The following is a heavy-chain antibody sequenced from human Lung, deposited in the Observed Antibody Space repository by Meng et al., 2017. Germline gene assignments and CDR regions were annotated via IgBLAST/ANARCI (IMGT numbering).Heavy chain of an antibody. CDR3: ATARFSFLLGFDY. D-gene: IGHD2-8*02. J-gene: IGHJ4*02. V-gene: IGHV1-18*01. Sequence: QGQRAQSGAEIKKPGASGKVACKASADTFANYAISWVRQAPGQGLEWMGRISTHNGNTNYALKLQGRVTVTTDTSTSTAYMELRNLRSDDTAIYYCATARFSFLLGFDYWGQGTLVTVSS. CDR2: ISTHNGNT. CDR1: ADTFANYA.